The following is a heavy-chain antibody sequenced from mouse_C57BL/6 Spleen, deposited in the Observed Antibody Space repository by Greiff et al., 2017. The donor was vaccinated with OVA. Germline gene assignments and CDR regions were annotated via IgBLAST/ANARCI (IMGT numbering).Heavy chain of an antibody. Sequence: KVVESGGGLVKPGGSLRLSCAASGFTFSSYAMSWVRQTPEKRLGWVATISDGGSYTSYPDNVKGRFTISRDNAKNNLDLQMRHLKSEDTAMDYCAREGANWDVPFAYWGQGTLVTVSA. J-gene: IGHJ3*01. CDR1: GFTFSSYA. V-gene: IGHV5-4*01. D-gene: IGHD4-1*01. CDR2: ISDGGSYT. CDR3: AREGANWDVPFAY.